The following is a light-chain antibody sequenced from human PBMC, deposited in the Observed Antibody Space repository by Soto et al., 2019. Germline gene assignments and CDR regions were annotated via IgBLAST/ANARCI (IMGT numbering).Light chain of an antibody. CDR1: QGISNY. Sequence: DIQMTQSPSSLSASVRDRVTITCRASQGISNYLAWYQQKPGTVPKLLIYAASTLQSGVLSRFSGSGSGTDFTLTSSSLQPEDVATYYCQKYDSAPLTFGQGTTVEIK. CDR2: AAS. V-gene: IGKV1-27*01. CDR3: QKYDSAPLT. J-gene: IGKJ1*01.